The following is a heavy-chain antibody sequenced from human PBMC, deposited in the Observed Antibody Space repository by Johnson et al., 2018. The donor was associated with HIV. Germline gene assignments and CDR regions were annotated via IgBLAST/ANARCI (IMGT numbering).Heavy chain of an antibody. J-gene: IGHJ3*02. Sequence: QVQLVESGGGLVKPGGSLRLSCAASGFKFSDYHMSWIRQAPGKGLEWVSYISSGGRTIYYADSVKGRFTISRDNAKNSLYLQMKSRRAEDTAVAYCARPGYYDSSGLDACDIWGQGTMVTVSS. V-gene: IGHV3-11*04. D-gene: IGHD3-22*01. CDR3: ARPGYYDSSGLDACDI. CDR2: ISSGGRTI. CDR1: GFKFSDYH.